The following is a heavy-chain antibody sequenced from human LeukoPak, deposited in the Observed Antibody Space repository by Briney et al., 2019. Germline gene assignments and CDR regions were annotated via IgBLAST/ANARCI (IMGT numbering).Heavy chain of an antibody. Sequence: PGGSLRLSCAASGFTFSSYGMHWVRQAPGKGLEWVAVIWYDGSNKYYADSVKGRFTISRDNSKNTLYLQMNSLRGEDTAVYYCAKDQGSYGFDYWGQGTLVTVSS. D-gene: IGHD5-18*01. CDR1: GFTFSSYG. CDR3: AKDQGSYGFDY. J-gene: IGHJ4*02. CDR2: IWYDGSNK. V-gene: IGHV3-33*06.